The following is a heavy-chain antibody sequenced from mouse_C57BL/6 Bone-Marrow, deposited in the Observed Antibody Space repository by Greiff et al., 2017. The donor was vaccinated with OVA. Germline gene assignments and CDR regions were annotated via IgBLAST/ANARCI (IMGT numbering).Heavy chain of an antibody. V-gene: IGHV10-1*01. Sequence: GGGLVQPKGSLKLSCAASGFSFNTYAMNWVRQAPGKGLEWVARIRSKSNNYATYYADSVKDRFTISRDDSESMLYLQMNNLKTEDTAMYYCVRQRWAYYGSSPPYFDVWGTGTTVTVSS. CDR3: VRQRWAYYGSSPPYFDV. D-gene: IGHD1-1*01. J-gene: IGHJ1*03. CDR2: IRSKSNNYAT. CDR1: GFSFNTYA.